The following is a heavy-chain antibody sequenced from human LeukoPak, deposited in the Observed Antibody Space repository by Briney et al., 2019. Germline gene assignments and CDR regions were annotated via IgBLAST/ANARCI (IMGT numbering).Heavy chain of an antibody. J-gene: IGHJ5*02. CDR2: IYYSGST. D-gene: IGHD2-15*01. V-gene: IGHV4-59*01. CDR1: GGSISSYY. CDR3: ARCRGGSCYWFDP. Sequence: PSETLSLTCTVSGGSISSYYWSWIRQPPGKGLEWIGYIYYSGSTNYNPSLRSRVTISVDTSKNQFSLKLSSVTAADTAVYYCARCRGGSCYWFDPWGQGTLVTVSS.